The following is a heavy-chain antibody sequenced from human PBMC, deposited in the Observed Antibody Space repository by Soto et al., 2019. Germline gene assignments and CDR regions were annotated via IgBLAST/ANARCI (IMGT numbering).Heavy chain of an antibody. Sequence: EVQLLESGGGLVQPGGSLRLSCAASGFTFSSYAMNWVRQAPGKGLEWVSVISGSGGSTYYADSVKGRFTISRDNSKNTLYLQMNSLRAEDTAVYSCAKRGSGSYYHYWGQGTLVTVSS. D-gene: IGHD1-26*01. J-gene: IGHJ4*02. V-gene: IGHV3-23*01. CDR3: AKRGSGSYYHY. CDR2: ISGSGGST. CDR1: GFTFSSYA.